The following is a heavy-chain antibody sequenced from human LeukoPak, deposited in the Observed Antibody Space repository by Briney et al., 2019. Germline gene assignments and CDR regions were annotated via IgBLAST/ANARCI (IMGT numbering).Heavy chain of an antibody. CDR2: ISGSGGST. D-gene: IGHD2-15*01. Sequence: PGGSLRLSCAASGFTFSSYAMSWVRQAPGKGLEWVSAISGSGGSTYYADSVKGRFTISRDNSKNTLYLQMNSLRAEDTAVYYCAKELGYCSGGTCQIPDFWGQGTLVTVSS. V-gene: IGHV3-23*01. J-gene: IGHJ4*02. CDR3: AKELGYCSGGTCQIPDF. CDR1: GFTFSSYA.